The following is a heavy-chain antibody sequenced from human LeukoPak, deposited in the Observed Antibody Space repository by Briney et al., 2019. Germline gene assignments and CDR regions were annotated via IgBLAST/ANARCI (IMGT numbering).Heavy chain of an antibody. D-gene: IGHD3-10*01. J-gene: IGHJ5*02. Sequence: PSETLSLTCTVSGGSFTTYYWSWIRQPPGKGLEWIGYIYTTGSTSYNPSLKSRVTISVDTSKNQFSLKLSSVTAADTAVYYCARRNGSGSYGWFDPWGQGTLVTVSS. CDR2: IYTTGST. CDR3: ARRNGSGSYGWFDP. V-gene: IGHV4-4*09. CDR1: GGSFTTYY.